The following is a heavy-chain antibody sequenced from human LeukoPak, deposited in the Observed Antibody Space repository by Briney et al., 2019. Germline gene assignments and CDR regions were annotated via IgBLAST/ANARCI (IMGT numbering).Heavy chain of an antibody. D-gene: IGHD6-13*01. CDR1: GYTFTSYD. CDR3: ARVDTAAGTLYYYYYMDV. CDR2: INPNSGGT. V-gene: IGHV1-2*02. J-gene: IGHJ6*03. Sequence: ASVKVSCKASGYTFTSYDINWVRQAPGQGLEWMGWINPNSGGTNYAQKFQGRVTMTRDTSISTAYMELSRLRSDDTAVYYCARVDTAAGTLYYYYYMDVWGKGTTVTVSS.